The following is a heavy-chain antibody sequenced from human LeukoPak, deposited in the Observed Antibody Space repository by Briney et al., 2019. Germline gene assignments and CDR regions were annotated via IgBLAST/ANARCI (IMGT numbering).Heavy chain of an antibody. D-gene: IGHD3-3*01. V-gene: IGHV3-23*01. J-gene: IGHJ4*02. CDR1: GFTFSSYA. Sequence: PAGSLRLSCAASGFTFSSYAMSWVRQAPGKGLEWVSAISGSGGSTYYADSVKGRFTISRDNSKNTLYLQMNSLRAEDTAVYYCATPGYDFWSGPLYYFDYWGQGTLVTVSS. CDR2: ISGSGGST. CDR3: ATPGYDFWSGPLYYFDY.